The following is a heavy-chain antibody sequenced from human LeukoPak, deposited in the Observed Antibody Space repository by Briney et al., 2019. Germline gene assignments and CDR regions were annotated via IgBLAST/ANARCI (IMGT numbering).Heavy chain of an antibody. D-gene: IGHD6-13*01. Sequence: GGSLRLSCAASGFTFSTYTMNWVRQTPGKGLEWVSSIGSSDSYIYYADSVKGRFTISRDNAKHSLDLQMNNLRAEDAAVYYCARDSHYGYPSSWYHLVQIDYWGQGTLVTVSS. CDR3: ARDSHYGYPSSWYHLVQIDY. CDR2: IGSSDSYI. CDR1: GFTFSTYT. V-gene: IGHV3-21*01. J-gene: IGHJ4*02.